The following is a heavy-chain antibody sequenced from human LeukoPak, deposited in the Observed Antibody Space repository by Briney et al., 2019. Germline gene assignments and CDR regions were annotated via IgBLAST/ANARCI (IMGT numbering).Heavy chain of an antibody. Sequence: GSLSLSCALSRLMFSTSGIHWVRQAPGKGRGWVAFIQNVVSEIYYAHSLKGRFTISRDNSKNTLYLQMNSLRAEDTAVFYCARESGAAKIGQMLNYWGQGTLVTVSS. CDR1: RLMFSTSG. J-gene: IGHJ4*02. CDR3: ARESGAAKIGQMLNY. CDR2: IQNVVSEI. D-gene: IGHD3-10*02. V-gene: IGHV3-30*02.